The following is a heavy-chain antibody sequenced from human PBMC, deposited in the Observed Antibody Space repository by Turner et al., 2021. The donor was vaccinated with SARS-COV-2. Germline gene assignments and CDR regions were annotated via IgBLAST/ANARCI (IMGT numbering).Heavy chain of an antibody. CDR3: ARGGRSSSWSDRLWENWFGP. V-gene: IGHV1-2*02. D-gene: IGHD6-13*01. Sequence: QVQLVQSGAEVKKPGDSVKVSCKASGYTFTSYYMHWVRQAPGQGLEWMGWINPNSGDTNYAQKFQGRVTMTRDTSISTAYMELSRLRSEDTAVYYCARGGRSSSWSDRLWENWFGPWGQGTLVTVSS. CDR2: INPNSGDT. CDR1: GYTFTSYY. J-gene: IGHJ5*02.